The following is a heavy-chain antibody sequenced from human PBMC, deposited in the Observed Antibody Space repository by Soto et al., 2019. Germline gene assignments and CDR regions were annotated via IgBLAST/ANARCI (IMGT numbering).Heavy chain of an antibody. Sequence: ASVKVSCKASGYTFTGYYMHWVRQAPGQGLEWMGRINPNSGGTNYAQKFQGWVTMTRDTSISTAYMELSRLRSDDTAVYYCARDDFNGSGSYPGVVWGQGTMVTVSS. CDR1: GYTFTGYY. J-gene: IGHJ3*01. CDR3: ARDDFNGSGSYPGVV. CDR2: INPNSGGT. V-gene: IGHV1-2*04. D-gene: IGHD3-10*01.